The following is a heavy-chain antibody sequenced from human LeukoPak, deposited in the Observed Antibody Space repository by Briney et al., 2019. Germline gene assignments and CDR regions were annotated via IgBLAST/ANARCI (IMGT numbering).Heavy chain of an antibody. J-gene: IGHJ4*02. CDR3: ARESGYSYGRFDY. V-gene: IGHV3-30*04. D-gene: IGHD5-18*01. Sequence: GSLRLSCAASGFTFNTYAMHWVRQAPGKGLEWVAVISFDGSNKYYADSVKGRFTISRGNSKNTMYMKMNSLRAEDTAVYYCARESGYSYGRFDYWGQGTLVTVSS. CDR2: ISFDGSNK. CDR1: GFTFNTYA.